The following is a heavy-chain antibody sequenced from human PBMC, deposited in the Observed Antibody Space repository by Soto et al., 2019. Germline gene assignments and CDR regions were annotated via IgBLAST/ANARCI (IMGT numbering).Heavy chain of an antibody. CDR2: INAGNANT. J-gene: IGHJ6*03. Sequence: QVQLVQSGAEVKKPGASVKVSCKASGYTFTSYAMHCVRQAPGQRLDWMGWINAGNANTKYSQKFQGRVTITRDTSASTAYMELSSLRSVDTAVYYCARDPYIWSGYLGVWVKGTTVTAS. D-gene: IGHD3-3*01. V-gene: IGHV1-3*01. CDR1: GYTFTSYA. CDR3: ARDPYIWSGYLGV.